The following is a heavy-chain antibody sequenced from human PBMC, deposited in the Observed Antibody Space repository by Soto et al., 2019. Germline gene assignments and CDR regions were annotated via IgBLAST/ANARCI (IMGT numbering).Heavy chain of an antibody. CDR2: TIPVFNTA. J-gene: IGHJ3*02. CDR3: ALGVYGSRNYYTGPSALDI. CDR1: GGTLSDHG. Sequence: QVQLEQSGAEVKKPGSSVKISCKASGGTLSDHGVSWLRQAPGQGLEWVGGTIPVFNTANYAPKFQSRVTIAAHKSTKIAYMELGSLTSDDTAFYYCALGVYGSRNYYTGPSALDIWGQGTLVIVSS. V-gene: IGHV1-69*06. D-gene: IGHD3-10*01.